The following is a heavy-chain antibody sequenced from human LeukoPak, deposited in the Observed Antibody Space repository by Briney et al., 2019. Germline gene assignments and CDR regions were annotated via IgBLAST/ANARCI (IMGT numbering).Heavy chain of an antibody. CDR3: ARRTPVAGIRNNWFDP. D-gene: IGHD6-19*01. CDR1: GGSISSANYY. V-gene: IGHV4-39*01. CDR2: IYYSGST. J-gene: IGHJ5*02. Sequence: SETLSLTCAVSGGSISSANYYWGWIRQPPGKGLEWIGSIYYSGSTYYNPSLKSRVTISVDTSKNQFSLKLSSVTAADTAVYYCARRTPVAGIRNNWFDPWGQGTLVTVSS.